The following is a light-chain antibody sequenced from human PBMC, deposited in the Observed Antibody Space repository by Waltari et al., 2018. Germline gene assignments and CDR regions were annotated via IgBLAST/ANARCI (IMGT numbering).Light chain of an antibody. J-gene: IGKJ3*01. CDR3: QQYYSTLPFT. CDR1: QGISNS. CDR2: AAS. V-gene: IGKV1-NL1*01. Sequence: DIQMTQSPSSLSASVGDRVTITCRASQGISNSLAWYQQKPGKAPKLLLYAASRLESGVPSRFLGSGSVTHYTLSIISLQPEDFATYYCQQYYSTLPFTFCPGTKVYIK.